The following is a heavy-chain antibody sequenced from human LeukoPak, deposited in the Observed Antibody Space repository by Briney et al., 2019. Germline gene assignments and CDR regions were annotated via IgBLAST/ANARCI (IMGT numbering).Heavy chain of an antibody. V-gene: IGHV4-59*08. CDR3: ARSDFWSGYFDS. D-gene: IGHD3-3*01. J-gene: IGHJ4*02. CDR2: IYYSGST. CDR1: GGSISSYY. Sequence: SETLSLTCTVSGGSISSYYWSWIRQPPGKGLEWIGYIYYSGSTNYNPSLKSRVTISVDTSKNQFSLKLTSVTAADTAVYYCARSDFWSGYFDSWGQGTLVTVSS.